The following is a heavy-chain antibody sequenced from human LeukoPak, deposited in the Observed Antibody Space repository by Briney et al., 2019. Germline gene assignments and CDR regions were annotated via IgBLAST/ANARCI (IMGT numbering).Heavy chain of an antibody. J-gene: IGHJ4*02. CDR1: GGSISSYY. D-gene: IGHD3-10*01. CDR3: ARLRAYYLDY. CDR2: IYYSGST. Sequence: SETLSLTCTVSGGSISSYYWSWIRQPPGKGLEWIGYIYYSGSTNYNPSLKSRVTISVVTSKNEFSLKLSSVTAADTAVYYCARLRAYYLDYWGQGTLVTVSS. V-gene: IGHV4-59*01.